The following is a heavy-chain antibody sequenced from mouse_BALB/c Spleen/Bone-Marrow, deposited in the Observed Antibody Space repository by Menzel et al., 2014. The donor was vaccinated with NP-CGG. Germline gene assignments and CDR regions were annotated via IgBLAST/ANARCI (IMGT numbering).Heavy chain of an antibody. CDR3: ARHSGGNYGYAMDY. CDR1: GFSLTSYG. V-gene: IGHV2-6-1*01. D-gene: IGHD2-1*01. J-gene: IGHJ4*01. Sequence: VKLVESGPGLVAPSQSLSITCTISGFSLTSYGVHWVRQPPGKGLEWLGVIWSDGSTTYNSALKSRLSISKDNSKSQVFLKMNSLQTDDTAMYYCARHSGGNYGYAMDYWGQGTSVPVSS. CDR2: IWSDGST.